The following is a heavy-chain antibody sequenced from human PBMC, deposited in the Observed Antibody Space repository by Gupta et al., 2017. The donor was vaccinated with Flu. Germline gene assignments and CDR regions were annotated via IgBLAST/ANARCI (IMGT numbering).Heavy chain of an antibody. D-gene: IGHD1-26*01. J-gene: IGHJ4*02. V-gene: IGHV3-30*18. CDR3: AKDLRPWELLPSFGY. Sequence: YGMHWVRQAPGKGLEWVAVISYDGSNKYYADSVKGRFTISRDNSKNTLYLQMNSLRAEDTAVYYCAKDLRPWELLPSFGYWGQGTLVTVSS. CDR1: YG. CDR2: ISYDGSNK.